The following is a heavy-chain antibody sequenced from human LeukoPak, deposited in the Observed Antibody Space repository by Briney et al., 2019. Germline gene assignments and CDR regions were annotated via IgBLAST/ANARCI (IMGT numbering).Heavy chain of an antibody. Sequence: GESLKISCKGSGYSFTSYWIGWVRQMPGKGLEWMGIIYPGDSDTRYSPSFQGQVTISADKSISTAYLQWSSLKASDTAMYYCARSPSIVGAITLFDYWGQGTLVTVSS. D-gene: IGHD1-26*01. CDR3: ARSPSIVGAITLFDY. CDR1: GYSFTSYW. CDR2: IYPGDSDT. V-gene: IGHV5-51*01. J-gene: IGHJ4*02.